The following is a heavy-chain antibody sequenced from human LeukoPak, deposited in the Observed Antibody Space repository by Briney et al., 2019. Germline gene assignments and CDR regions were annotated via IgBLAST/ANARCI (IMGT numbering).Heavy chain of an antibody. Sequence: GGSLRLSCAVCGIRFYYNALSWVRQAPGKGLEWLAGISGSGSGTDYADSVRGRFTISRDNSGNTLFLQMNSLRAEDTAVYYCAKDLLWTGSVDSNYYIDAWGKGTTVTVSS. CDR3: AKDLLWTGSVDSNYYIDA. CDR1: GIRFYYNA. D-gene: IGHD3/OR15-3a*01. J-gene: IGHJ6*03. V-gene: IGHV3-23*01. CDR2: ISGSGSGT.